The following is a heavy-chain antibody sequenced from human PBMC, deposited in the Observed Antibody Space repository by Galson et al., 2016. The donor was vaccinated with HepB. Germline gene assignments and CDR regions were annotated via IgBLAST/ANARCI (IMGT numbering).Heavy chain of an antibody. CDR2: IRSKANSYAT. D-gene: IGHD2-15*01. Sequence: SLRLSCAASGFTFSGSAMHWVRQAFGKGLEWVGRIRSKANSYATAYAASVKGRFTISRDDSKNTAYLQMNSLKTEDTAVYYCTNICSGGSCYRWGQGTLVTVSS. V-gene: IGHV3-73*01. J-gene: IGHJ4*02. CDR1: GFTFSGSA. CDR3: TNICSGGSCYR.